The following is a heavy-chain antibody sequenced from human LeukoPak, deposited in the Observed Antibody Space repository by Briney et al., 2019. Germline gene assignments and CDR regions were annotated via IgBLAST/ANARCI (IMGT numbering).Heavy chain of an antibody. CDR2: INHSGST. CDR3: ARGKFYDSSGYYY. CDR1: GGSFSGYY. Sequence: SETLSLTCAVHGGSFSGYYWSWIRQPLGKGLEWIGEINHSGSTNYNPSLKSRVTISVDTSKNQFSLKLSSVTAADTAVYYCARGKFYDSSGYYYWGQGTLVTVSS. D-gene: IGHD3-22*01. V-gene: IGHV4-34*01. J-gene: IGHJ4*02.